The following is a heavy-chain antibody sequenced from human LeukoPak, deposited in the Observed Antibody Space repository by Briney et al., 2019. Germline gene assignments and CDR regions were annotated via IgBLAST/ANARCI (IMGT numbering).Heavy chain of an antibody. CDR3: ARGWTYFFDY. CDR2: IYYSGST. Sequence: SETLSLTCTVSGGSISSYYWSWIRQPPGKGLEWIGYIYYSGSTNYNPSLKSRVTISVDTSKNQFSLQLNSVTPEDTAVYYCARGWTYFFDYWGRGTLVTVSS. J-gene: IGHJ4*02. V-gene: IGHV4-59*12. CDR1: GGSISSYY. D-gene: IGHD1-1*01.